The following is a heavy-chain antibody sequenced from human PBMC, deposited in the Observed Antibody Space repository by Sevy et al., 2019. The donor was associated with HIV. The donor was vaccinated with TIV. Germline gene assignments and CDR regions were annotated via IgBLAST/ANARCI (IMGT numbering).Heavy chain of an antibody. CDR1: GGSFSGYY. Sequence: SETLSLTCAVYGGSFSGYYWSWIRQPPGKGLEWIGEINHSGSTNYNPSLKSRVTISVDTSKNQFSLKLSSVTAADTAVYYCARKQEDYGSGSYYATPYYYGMDVWGQGTTVTVSS. D-gene: IGHD3-10*01. J-gene: IGHJ6*02. CDR3: ARKQEDYGSGSYYATPYYYGMDV. V-gene: IGHV4-34*01. CDR2: INHSGST.